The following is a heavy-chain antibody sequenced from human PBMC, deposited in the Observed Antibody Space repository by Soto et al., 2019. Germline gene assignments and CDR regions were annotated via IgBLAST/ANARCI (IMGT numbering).Heavy chain of an antibody. CDR2: ISGSGGST. V-gene: IGHV3-23*01. CDR3: AKDADYGDYEQDYYGMDV. CDR1: GFTFISYA. Sequence: GRSLRLSCAASGFTFISYAMSWVRQAPGKGLEWVSAISGSGGSTSYADSVKGRFTISRDNSKNTLYLQMNSLRAEDTAVYYCAKDADYGDYEQDYYGMDVWGQGTTVTVSS. J-gene: IGHJ6*02. D-gene: IGHD4-17*01.